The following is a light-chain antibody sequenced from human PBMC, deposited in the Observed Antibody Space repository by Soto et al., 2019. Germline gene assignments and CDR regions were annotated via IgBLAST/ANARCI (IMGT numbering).Light chain of an antibody. V-gene: IGKV3-20*01. Sequence: EIVLTQSPVTLSLSPGERATLSCRASQSVGSYLAWLQQKPGQAPRLLIYDASKRATGIPDRFSGSGSGTDFTLTISRLEPEDFALYYCQQYGTSPITFGQGTRLEIK. CDR3: QQYGTSPIT. CDR1: QSVGSY. CDR2: DAS. J-gene: IGKJ5*01.